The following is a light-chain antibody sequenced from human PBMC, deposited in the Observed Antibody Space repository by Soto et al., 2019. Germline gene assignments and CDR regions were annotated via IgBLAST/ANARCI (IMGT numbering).Light chain of an antibody. CDR2: EVT. CDR1: SSDVGGYNY. V-gene: IGLV2-14*01. Sequence: QSALTQPASVSGSPGQSITVSCTGSSSDVGGYNYVSWFQQYPGKAPQLIIYEVTNRPSGVSNRFSGSKSGNTASLTISGLRAEDEAHYYCSSYTSSTALVVFGGGTKLTVL. CDR3: SSYTSSTALVV. J-gene: IGLJ2*01.